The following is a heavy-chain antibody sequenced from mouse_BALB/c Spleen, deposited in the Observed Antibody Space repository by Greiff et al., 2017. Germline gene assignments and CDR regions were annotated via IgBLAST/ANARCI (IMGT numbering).Heavy chain of an antibody. Sequence: DVQLVESGPGLVKPSQSLSLTCTVTGYSITSDYAWNWIRQFPGNKLEWMGYISYSGSTSSNPSLKSRISITRDTSKNQFFLQLNSVTTEDTATYYCARGDGYLAWFAYWGQGTLVTVSA. CDR2: ISYSGST. V-gene: IGHV3-2*02. D-gene: IGHD2-3*01. J-gene: IGHJ3*01. CDR3: ARGDGYLAWFAY. CDR1: GYSITSDYA.